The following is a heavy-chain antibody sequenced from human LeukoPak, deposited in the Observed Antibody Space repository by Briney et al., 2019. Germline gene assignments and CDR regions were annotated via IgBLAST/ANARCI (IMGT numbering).Heavy chain of an antibody. CDR2: FDPEDGET. CDR3: TSGIRGDFDY. Sequence: LGASVKVSCKVSGYTLTELSMHWVRQAPGKGLEWMGGFDPEDGETIYAQKFQGRVTMTEDTSTDTAYMELSSLRSEDTAVYYCTSGIRGDFDYWRQGTLVTVSS. V-gene: IGHV1-24*01. CDR1: GYTLTELS. D-gene: IGHD2-15*01. J-gene: IGHJ4*02.